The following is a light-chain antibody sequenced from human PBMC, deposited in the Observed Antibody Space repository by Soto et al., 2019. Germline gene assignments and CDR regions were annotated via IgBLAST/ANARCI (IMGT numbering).Light chain of an antibody. J-gene: IGLJ2*01. CDR2: EGS. Sequence: QSALTQPASVSGSPGQSITISCTGTSSDVGSYNLVSRYQQHPGKAPKLMIYEGSKRPSGVSNRFSGSKSGNTASLTISGLQAEDEADYYCCSYAGSSTFVFGGGTKVTVL. CDR1: SSDVGSYNL. V-gene: IGLV2-23*03. CDR3: CSYAGSSTFV.